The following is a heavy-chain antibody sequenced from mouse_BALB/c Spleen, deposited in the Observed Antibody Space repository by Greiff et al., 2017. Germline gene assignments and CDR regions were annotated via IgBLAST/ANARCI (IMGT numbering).Heavy chain of an antibody. CDR3: ARVYDGLYYAMDY. D-gene: IGHD2-12*01. J-gene: IGHJ4*01. Sequence: EVMLVESGGGLVQPGGSRKLSCAASGFTFSSFGMHWVRQAPEKGLEWVAYISSGSSTIYYADTVKGRFTISRDNPKNTLFLQMTSLRSEDTAMYYCARVYDGLYYAMDYWGQGTSVTVSS. CDR1: GFTFSSFG. V-gene: IGHV5-17*02. CDR2: ISSGSSTI.